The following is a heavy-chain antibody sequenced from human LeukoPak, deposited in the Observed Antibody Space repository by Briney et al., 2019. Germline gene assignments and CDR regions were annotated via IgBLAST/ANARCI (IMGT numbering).Heavy chain of an antibody. CDR2: IIPIFGTA. Sequence: GASVKVSCKASGGTFSSYAISWVRQAPGQGLEWMGGIIPIFGTANYAQKFQGRVTITADESTSTAYMELSSLRSEDTAVYYYARGGFGEFHSVMDVWGKGTTVTVSS. CDR1: GGTFSSYA. J-gene: IGHJ6*04. V-gene: IGHV1-69*13. D-gene: IGHD3-10*01. CDR3: ARGGFGEFHSVMDV.